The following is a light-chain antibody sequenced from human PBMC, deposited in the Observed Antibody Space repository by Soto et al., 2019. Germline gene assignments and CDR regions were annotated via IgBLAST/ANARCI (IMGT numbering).Light chain of an antibody. CDR3: QSYDSSLNSRV. CDR1: SSNVGAGYD. J-gene: IGLJ2*01. V-gene: IGLV1-40*01. Sequence: QSVLTQPASVSGAPGQRVTLSCTGSSSNVGAGYDVHWYQHLPGTAPKLLIYANNNRPSGVPDRFSGSKSGTSASLAISGLQAEDEADYYWQSYDSSLNSRVFGGGTKLTVL. CDR2: ANN.